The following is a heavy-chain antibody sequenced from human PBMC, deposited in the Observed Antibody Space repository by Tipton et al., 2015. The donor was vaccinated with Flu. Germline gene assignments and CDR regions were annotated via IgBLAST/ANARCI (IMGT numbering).Heavy chain of an antibody. CDR3: ARSVAVAAPGWFDP. J-gene: IGHJ5*02. Sequence: TLFLTCTVSGGSISSYYWSWIRQPPGKGLEWIGYIYYSGSTNYNPSLKSRVTISVDTSKNQFSLKLSSVTAADTAVYYCARSVAVAAPGWFDPWGQGTLVTVSS. D-gene: IGHD6-19*01. V-gene: IGHV4-59*01. CDR2: IYYSGST. CDR1: GGSISSYY.